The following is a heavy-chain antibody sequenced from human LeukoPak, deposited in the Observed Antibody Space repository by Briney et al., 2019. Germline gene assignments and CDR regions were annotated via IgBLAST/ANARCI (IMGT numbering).Heavy chain of an antibody. CDR1: GGSISHYY. D-gene: IGHD3-22*01. CDR2: IYYSGST. J-gene: IGHJ4*02. V-gene: IGHV4-59*01. CDR3: ARVRYYYDSGGYYYFDY. Sequence: SETLSLTCTVSGGSISHYYWSWIRQPPGKGLEWIGYIYYSGSTNYDPSLKSRVTISVDTSKNQFSLKVNSVTAADTAVYYCARVRYYYDSGGYYYFDYWGQGTLFTVSS.